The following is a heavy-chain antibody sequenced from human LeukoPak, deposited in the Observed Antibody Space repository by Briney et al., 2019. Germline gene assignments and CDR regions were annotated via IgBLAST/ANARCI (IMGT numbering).Heavy chain of an antibody. V-gene: IGHV1-46*01. J-gene: IGHJ4*02. CDR2: INPSGGST. CDR1: GYTFTSYY. D-gene: IGHD4-23*01. CDR3: ALNGGNSVSFDY. Sequence: GASVKVSCKASGYTFTSYYMHWVRQAPGQGLEWMGIINPSGGSTSYAQKFQGRVTITADESTSTAYMELSSLRSEDTAVYYCALNGGNSVSFDYWGQGTLVTVSS.